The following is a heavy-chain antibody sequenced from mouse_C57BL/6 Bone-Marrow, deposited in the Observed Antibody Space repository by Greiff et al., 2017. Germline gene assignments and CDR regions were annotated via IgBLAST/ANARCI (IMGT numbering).Heavy chain of an antibody. CDR1: GYSFTGYF. V-gene: IGHV1-20*01. CDR3: ARRGGGSRRGYYAMDY. D-gene: IGHD1-1*01. CDR2: INPYNGDT. J-gene: IGHJ4*01. Sequence: VQLQQSGPELVKPGDSVKISCKASGYSFTGYFMNWVMQSHGKSLEWIGRINPYNGDTFYNQKFKGKATLTVDKPSSTAYMQLRSLTSEDSAVYYWARRGGGSRRGYYAMDYWGQGTSVTVSS.